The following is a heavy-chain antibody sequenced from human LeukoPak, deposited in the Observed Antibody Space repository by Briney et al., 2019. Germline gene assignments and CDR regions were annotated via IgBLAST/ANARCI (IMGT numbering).Heavy chain of an antibody. CDR3: ARGPYYYGSRSYFDY. D-gene: IGHD3-10*01. J-gene: IGHJ4*02. CDR1: GGSISSGDYY. V-gene: IGHV4-30-4*01. CDR2: IYYSGST. Sequence: SETLSLTCTVSGGSISSGDYYWSWIRQPPGKGLEWIGYIYYSGSTYYNPSLKSRVTISVDTSKNQFSLKLSSVTAADTAVYYCARGPYYYGSRSYFDYWGQGTLVTVSS.